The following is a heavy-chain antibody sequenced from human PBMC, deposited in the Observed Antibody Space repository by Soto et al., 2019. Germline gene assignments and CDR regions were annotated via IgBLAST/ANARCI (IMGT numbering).Heavy chain of an antibody. V-gene: IGHV4-59*01. CDR2: IYYSGST. D-gene: IGHD6-6*01. Sequence: SETLSLTCTVSGGSISSYYWSWIRQPPGKGLEWIGYIYYSGSTNYNPSLKSRVTISVDTSKNQFSLKLSSVTAADTAVYYWARVGSEAARPRVDYWGQGTLVTSPQ. CDR3: ARVGSEAARPRVDY. J-gene: IGHJ4*02. CDR1: GGSISSYY.